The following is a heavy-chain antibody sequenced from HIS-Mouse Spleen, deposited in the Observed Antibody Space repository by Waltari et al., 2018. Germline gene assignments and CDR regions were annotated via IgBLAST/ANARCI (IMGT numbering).Heavy chain of an antibody. J-gene: IGHJ6*02. D-gene: IGHD6-6*01. CDR2: IYYSGST. CDR1: GGSISSSSYY. Sequence: QLQLQESGPGLVKPSETLSLTCTVPGGSISSSSYYWAWIRQPPGKGLEWIGSIYYSGSTYYNPSLKSRVTISVDTSKNQFSLKLSSVTAADTAVYYCARGTVSSGYYYYYGMDVWGQGTTVTVSS. V-gene: IGHV4-39*07. CDR3: ARGTVSSGYYYYYGMDV.